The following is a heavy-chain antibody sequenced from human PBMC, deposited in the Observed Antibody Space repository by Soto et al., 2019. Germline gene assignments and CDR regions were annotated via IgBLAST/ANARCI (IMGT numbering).Heavy chain of an antibody. CDR1: GFTFSSYA. D-gene: IGHD3-10*01. CDR2: ICGSGGST. Sequence: GGSLRLSCAASGFTFSSYAMSWVRQAPGKGLEWVSAICGSGGSTYYANSVKGRFTISRANSQNTLYLQMSSLRGEDTALYYWARRKFSPPTRGAATPRGAMDVWGQGTTVTVSS. V-gene: IGHV3-23*01. J-gene: IGHJ6*02. CDR3: ARRKFSPPTRGAATPRGAMDV.